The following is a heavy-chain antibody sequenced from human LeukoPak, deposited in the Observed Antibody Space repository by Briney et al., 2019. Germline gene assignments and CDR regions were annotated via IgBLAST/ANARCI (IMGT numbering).Heavy chain of an antibody. V-gene: IGHV1-46*01. CDR1: GYTSTSYY. Sequence: ASVKVSCKASGYTSTSYYMHWERQAPGQGLEWMGIINPSGGSTSYAQKFQGRVTMTRDTSTSTVYMELSSLRSEDTAVYYCARAIIAVAGFDYWGQGTLVTVSS. CDR3: ARAIIAVAGFDY. J-gene: IGHJ4*02. D-gene: IGHD6-19*01. CDR2: INPSGGST.